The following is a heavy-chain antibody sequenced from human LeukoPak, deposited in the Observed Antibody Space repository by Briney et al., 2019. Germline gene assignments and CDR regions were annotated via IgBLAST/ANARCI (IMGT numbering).Heavy chain of an antibody. CDR2: ISSSSSTI. V-gene: IGHV3-48*01. J-gene: IGHJ4*02. Sequence: PRGSLRLSCAASGFTFSSYSMNWVRQAPGKGLEWVSYISSSSSTIYYADSVKGRFTISRDNAKNSLYLQMNSLRAEDTAVYYCARGRQPLDYWGQGTLVTVSS. CDR1: GFTFSSYS. D-gene: IGHD6-13*01. CDR3: ARGRQPLDY.